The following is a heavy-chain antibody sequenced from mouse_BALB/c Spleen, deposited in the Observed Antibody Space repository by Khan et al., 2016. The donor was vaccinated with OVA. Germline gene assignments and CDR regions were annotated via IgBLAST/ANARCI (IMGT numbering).Heavy chain of an antibody. CDR1: GYSITSDYS. D-gene: IGHD2-3*01. J-gene: IGHJ4*01. Sequence: EVQLQESGPDLVKPSQSLSLTCTVTGYSITSDYSWHWIRQFPGNKLEWMGYIHYSGSTNYNPSLKSRISITRDTSKNQFFLQLNSGTTEDTATYSCSSFDGYYDAMDYWGQGTSVTVSS. CDR2: IHYSGST. CDR3: SSFDGYYDAMDY. V-gene: IGHV3-1*02.